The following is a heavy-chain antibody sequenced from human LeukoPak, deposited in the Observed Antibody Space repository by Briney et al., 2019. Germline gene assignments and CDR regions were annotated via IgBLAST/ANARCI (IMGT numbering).Heavy chain of an antibody. D-gene: IGHD1-26*01. J-gene: IGHJ4*02. CDR3: ARVTGSIDY. V-gene: IGHV1-8*01. CDR1: GYTHTNYH. CDR2: MNPKSGNT. Sequence: ASVKDSFKASGYTHTNYHINWVRQATGQGLEWMGWMNPKSGNTGYAQKFQGRVTMTRDTSISTAYMELSSLRSEDTAVYYCARVTGSIDYWGQGTLVTVSS.